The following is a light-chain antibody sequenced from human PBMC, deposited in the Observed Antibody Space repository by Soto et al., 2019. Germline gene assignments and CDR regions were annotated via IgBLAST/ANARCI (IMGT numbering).Light chain of an antibody. CDR2: EVS. CDR1: SSDVGGYNY. Sequence: SVLTQPASVSGSTGQSIIISCTETSSDVGGYNYVPWYQQPPGKAPKPMIYEVSNRPSGVSNRFSGSKSGNTASLTISGIQAEDEADYYCSSYTSSSTLVFGTGTKVTVL. CDR3: SSYTSSSTLV. V-gene: IGLV2-14*01. J-gene: IGLJ1*01.